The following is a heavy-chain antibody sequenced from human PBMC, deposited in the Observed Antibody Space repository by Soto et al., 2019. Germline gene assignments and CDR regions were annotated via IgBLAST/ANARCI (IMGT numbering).Heavy chain of an antibody. CDR2: IIPIFGTA. V-gene: IGHV1-69*13. CDR3: VNSPRETDMVDY. D-gene: IGHD5-18*01. Sequence: SVKVSCKASGGTFSSYAISWVRQAPGQGLEWMGGIIPIFGTANYAQKFQGRVTITADESTSTAYMELSSLRSEDTAVYYCVNSPRETDMVDYWGQGTLVTVSS. CDR1: GGTFSSYA. J-gene: IGHJ4*02.